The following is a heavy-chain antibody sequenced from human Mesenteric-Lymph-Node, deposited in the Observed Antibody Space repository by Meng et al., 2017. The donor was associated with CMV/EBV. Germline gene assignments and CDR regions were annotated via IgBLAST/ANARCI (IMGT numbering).Heavy chain of an antibody. CDR1: VFTFSAFD. CDR2: IRYDGTNK. J-gene: IGHJ6*02. V-gene: IGHV3-30*02. CDR3: ARDRRDDFWSGYYMETYYDYGMDV. D-gene: IGHD3-3*01. Sequence: GGSLRLSCAASVFTFSAFDMHWVRQAPGRGLDWVAFIRYDGTNKYYADSVKGRFTISRDNSKNTLYLQMSSLRTEDTAVYYCARDRRDDFWSGYYMETYYDYGMDVWGQGTPVTVSS.